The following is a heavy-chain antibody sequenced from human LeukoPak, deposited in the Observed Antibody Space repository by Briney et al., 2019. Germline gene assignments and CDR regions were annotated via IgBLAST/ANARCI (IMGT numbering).Heavy chain of an antibody. CDR2: IRSKAYGGTT. D-gene: IGHD1-14*01. Sequence: PGGSLRLSCTAPGFTFGDYAMSWFRQAPGKGLEWVGFIRSKAYGGTTEYAASVKGRFTISRDDSKSIAYLQMNSLKTEDTAVYYCTRAPVGRRGGNRYMDVWGKGTTVTVSS. V-gene: IGHV3-49*03. J-gene: IGHJ6*03. CDR1: GFTFGDYA. CDR3: TRAPVGRRGGNRYMDV.